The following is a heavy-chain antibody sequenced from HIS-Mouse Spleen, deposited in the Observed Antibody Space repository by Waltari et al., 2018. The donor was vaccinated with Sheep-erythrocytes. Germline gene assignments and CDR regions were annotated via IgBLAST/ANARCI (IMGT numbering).Heavy chain of an antibody. J-gene: IGHJ4*02. Sequence: QLQLQESGPGLVKPSETLSLTCTVSGGSIRRSSSYWGWIRQPPGKGLGWIGSIYYSGSTYYNPSLKSRVTISVDTSKNQFSLKLSSVTAADTAVYYCARHKDTAMVHFDYWGQGTLVTVSS. CDR3: ARHKDTAMVHFDY. CDR1: GGSIRRSSSY. D-gene: IGHD5-18*01. CDR2: IYYSGST. V-gene: IGHV4-39*01.